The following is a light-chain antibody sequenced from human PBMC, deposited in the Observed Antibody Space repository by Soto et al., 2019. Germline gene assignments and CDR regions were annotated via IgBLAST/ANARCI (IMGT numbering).Light chain of an antibody. CDR3: QQYGSSSS. J-gene: IGKJ1*01. CDR2: GGS. V-gene: IGKV3-20*01. CDR1: QSVSSRY. Sequence: IVLTHSQGTLSFSPLYRATLSSRASQSVSSRYLAWYQQKPGQAPRLLIFGGSSRATDIPDRFSGSGSGTDFTLTISRLEPEDFAVYYCQQYGSSSSFGQGTKVDIK.